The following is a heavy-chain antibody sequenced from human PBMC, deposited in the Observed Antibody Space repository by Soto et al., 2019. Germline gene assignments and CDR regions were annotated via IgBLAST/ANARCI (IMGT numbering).Heavy chain of an antibody. Sequence: SETLSLTCTVSGGSISSGGYYWSWIRQHPGKGLEWIGYIYYSGSTYYNPSLKSRVTISVDTSKNQFSLKLSSVTAADTAVYYCARGSYYYDRSGYYHYWGQGTLVIVSS. D-gene: IGHD3-22*01. CDR2: IYYSGST. J-gene: IGHJ4*02. CDR1: GGSISSGGYY. CDR3: ARGSYYYDRSGYYHY. V-gene: IGHV4-31*03.